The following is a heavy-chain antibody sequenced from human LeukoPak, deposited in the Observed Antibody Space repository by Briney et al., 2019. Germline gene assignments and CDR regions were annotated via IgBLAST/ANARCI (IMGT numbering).Heavy chain of an antibody. CDR3: ARDSYGGYDTTPDY. CDR1: GFTFSTYW. CDR2: IKQDGSQK. J-gene: IGHJ4*02. D-gene: IGHD5-12*01. V-gene: IGHV3-7*03. Sequence: GGSLRLSCAASGFTFSTYWMSWVRQAPGKGLEWVANIKQDGSQKYYVDSVKGRFTISRDNAKSSLYLQMNSLRAEDTAVYYCARDSYGGYDTTPDYWGKGTLVTVSS.